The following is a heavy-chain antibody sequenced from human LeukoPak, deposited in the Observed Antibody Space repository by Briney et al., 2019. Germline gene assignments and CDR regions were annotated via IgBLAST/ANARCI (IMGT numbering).Heavy chain of an antibody. Sequence: GGSLRLSCAASGFTFSSYAMHWVRQAPGKGLEWVAVISYDGSNKYYADSVKGRFTISRDNSKNTLYLQMNSLRAEDTAVYYCAKAGDSSGYLDYWGQGTLVTVSS. D-gene: IGHD3-22*01. CDR3: AKAGDSSGYLDY. CDR1: GFTFSSYA. CDR2: ISYDGSNK. J-gene: IGHJ4*02. V-gene: IGHV3-30*04.